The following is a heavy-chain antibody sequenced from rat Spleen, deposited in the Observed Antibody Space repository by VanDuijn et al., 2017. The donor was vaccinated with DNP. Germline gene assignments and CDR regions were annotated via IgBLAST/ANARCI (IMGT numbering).Heavy chain of an antibody. CDR3: VTRGLYGGYDH. D-gene: IGHD1-11*01. CDR1: GFTFSDYY. Sequence: EVKLVESGGGLVQPGRSLKLSCAGSGFTFSDYYMAWVRQTPTKGLDWVASISSDGSHTYYRDSVKGRFTISRDNPKTTLYLQMDSLRSDDTATYHCVTRGLYGGYDHWGQGVMVTVSS. V-gene: IGHV5-25*01. CDR2: ISSDGSHT. J-gene: IGHJ2*01.